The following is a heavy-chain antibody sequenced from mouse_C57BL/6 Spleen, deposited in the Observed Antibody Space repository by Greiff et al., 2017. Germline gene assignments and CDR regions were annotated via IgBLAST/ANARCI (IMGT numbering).Heavy chain of an antibody. CDR3: ARYYYGSSGYFDV. CDR2: IYPRDGST. V-gene: IGHV1-85*01. D-gene: IGHD1-1*01. CDR1: GYTFTSYD. Sequence: VQLKESGPELVKPGASVKLSCKASGYTFTSYDINWVKQRPGQGLEWIGWIYPRDGSTNYNEKFKGKATLTVDTSSSTAYMELHSLTSEDSAVYSGARYYYGSSGYFDVWGKGTTVTVSS. J-gene: IGHJ1*03.